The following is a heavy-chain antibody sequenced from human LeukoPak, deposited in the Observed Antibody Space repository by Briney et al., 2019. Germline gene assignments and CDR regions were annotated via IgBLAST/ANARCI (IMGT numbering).Heavy chain of an antibody. J-gene: IGHJ6*03. CDR1: GYTFTNYY. Sequence: ASVKVSCKASGYTFTNYYIHWVRQAPGQGLEWMGIINPSGGSTSYAQKFQGRVTMTRDTSTNTVYMELSSLRSEDTAVYYCARDPPLAQDSSGYYPNYYMDVWGKGTTVTIAS. CDR3: ARDPPLAQDSSGYYPNYYMDV. CDR2: INPSGGST. D-gene: IGHD3-22*01. V-gene: IGHV1-46*01.